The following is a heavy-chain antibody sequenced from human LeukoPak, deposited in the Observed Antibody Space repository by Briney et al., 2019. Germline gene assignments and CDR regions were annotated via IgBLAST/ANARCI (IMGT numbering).Heavy chain of an antibody. V-gene: IGHV3-30*18. CDR2: ISYDGSNK. D-gene: IGHD2-15*01. J-gene: IGHJ5*02. Sequence: PGRSLRLSCAASGFTFGGYGIHWVRQAPGKGLEWVAVISYDGSNKYYADSVKGRFTISRDNSKNTLYLQMNSLRAEDTAVYYCAKDYCSGGSCNWFDPWGQGTLVTVSS. CDR1: GFTFGGYG. CDR3: AKDYCSGGSCNWFDP.